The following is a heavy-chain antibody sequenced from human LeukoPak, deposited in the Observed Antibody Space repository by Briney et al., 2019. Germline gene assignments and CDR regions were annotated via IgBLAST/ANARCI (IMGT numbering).Heavy chain of an antibody. CDR2: IYYSGST. J-gene: IGHJ6*01. Sequence: SETLSLTCTVSCGSISSYYWSWIRQPPGKGLEWIGYIYYSGSTNYNPSLKSRVTISVDTSKNQFSLKLGSVTAADTAVYYCARRPPDYGLDVWGQGATVTVSS. V-gene: IGHV4-59*12. CDR1: CGSISSYY. CDR3: ARRPPDYGLDV.